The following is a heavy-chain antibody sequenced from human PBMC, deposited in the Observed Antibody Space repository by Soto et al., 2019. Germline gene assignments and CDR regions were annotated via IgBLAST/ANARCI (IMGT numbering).Heavy chain of an antibody. D-gene: IGHD3-3*01. CDR2: ISSSGSTI. V-gene: IGHV3-11*01. CDR3: ARDQGGYYDFWSGYYNGGWFDP. CDR1: GFTFSDYY. Sequence: QVQLVESGGGLVKPGGSLRLSCAASGFTFSDYYMSWIRQAPGKGLEWGAYISSSGSTIYYEGSVKGRFTISRDNAKNPLYLQMNSLRAEDTAVYYCARDQGGYYDFWSGYYNGGWFDPWGQGTLVTVSS. J-gene: IGHJ5*02.